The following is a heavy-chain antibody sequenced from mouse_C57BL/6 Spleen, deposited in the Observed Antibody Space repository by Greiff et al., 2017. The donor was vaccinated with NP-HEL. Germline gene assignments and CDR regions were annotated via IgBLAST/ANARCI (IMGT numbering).Heavy chain of an antibody. CDR2: IDPEDGDT. J-gene: IGHJ3*01. V-gene: IGHV14-1*01. D-gene: IGHD2-3*01. CDR3: TTGDYDAPFAY. Sequence: VQLQQSGAELVRPGASVKLSCTASGFNIKDYYMHWVKQRPEQGLEWIGRIDPEDGDTEYAPKFQSKATMTADTSSNTAYLQLSSLTSEDTAVYYCTTGDYDAPFAYWGQGTLVTVSA. CDR1: GFNIKDYY.